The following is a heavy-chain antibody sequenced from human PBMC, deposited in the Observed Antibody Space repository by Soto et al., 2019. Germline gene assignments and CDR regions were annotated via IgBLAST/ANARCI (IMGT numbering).Heavy chain of an antibody. CDR1: GFTFRSYV. D-gene: IGHD2-15*01. CDR2: ISYDGNNK. J-gene: IGHJ6*02. CDR3: ARAGCDGGSCYTLVGLRYGMDV. Sequence: QVQLVESGGGVVQPGRSLRLSCVASGFTFRSYVMYWVRQAPGKGLEWVAVISYDGNNKYYADSVKGRFTISRDNSKNTLYLQMNSRRAEDTAVYYCARAGCDGGSCYTLVGLRYGMDVWGQGTTVTVSS. V-gene: IGHV3-30-3*01.